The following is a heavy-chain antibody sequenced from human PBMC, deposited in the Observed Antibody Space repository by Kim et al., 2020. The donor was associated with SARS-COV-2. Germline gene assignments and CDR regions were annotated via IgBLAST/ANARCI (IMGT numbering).Heavy chain of an antibody. J-gene: IGHJ4*02. D-gene: IGHD3-10*01. CDR3: ACPRGVPYYGSAGFDY. V-gene: IGHV3-48*03. CDR1: GFTFSSYE. Sequence: GGSLRLSCAASGFTFSSYEMHWVRQAPGKGLEWVSYISSSGSTIYYADSVKGRFTISRDNAKNSLYLQMNSLRAEDTAVYYCACPRGVPYYGSAGFDYWGQGTLVTVSS. CDR2: ISSSGSTI.